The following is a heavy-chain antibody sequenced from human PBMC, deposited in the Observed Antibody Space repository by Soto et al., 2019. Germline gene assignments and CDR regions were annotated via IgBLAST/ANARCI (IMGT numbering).Heavy chain of an antibody. Sequence: SLRLSCAASGFTFSSYSMNWVRQAPGKGLEWVSSISSSSSYIYYADSVKGRFTISRDNAKNSLYLQMNSLRAEDTAVYYCARDHYDILTGYYYYYYMDVWGKGTTVTVSS. CDR1: GFTFSSYS. CDR2: ISSSSSYI. D-gene: IGHD3-9*01. V-gene: IGHV3-21*01. CDR3: ARDHYDILTGYYYYYYMDV. J-gene: IGHJ6*03.